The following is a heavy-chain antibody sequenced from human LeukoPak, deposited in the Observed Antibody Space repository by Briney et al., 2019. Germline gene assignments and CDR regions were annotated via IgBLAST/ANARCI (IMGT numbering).Heavy chain of an antibody. Sequence: SETLSLTCAVYGGSFSGYYWSWIRQPPGKGLEWIGEINHSGSTNYNPPLKSRVTISVDTSKNQFSLKLSSVTAADTAVYYCARLKPASGYYDYWGQGTLVTVSS. CDR1: GGSFSGYY. CDR3: ARLKPASGYYDY. V-gene: IGHV4-34*01. CDR2: INHSGST. D-gene: IGHD3-22*01. J-gene: IGHJ4*02.